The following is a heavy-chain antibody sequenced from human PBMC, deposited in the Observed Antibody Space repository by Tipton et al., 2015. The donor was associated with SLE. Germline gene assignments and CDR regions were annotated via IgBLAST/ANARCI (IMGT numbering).Heavy chain of an antibody. D-gene: IGHD4-23*01. CDR2: IYYSGST. Sequence: LRLSCTVSGGSISSSSYYWGWIRQPPGKWLEWIGSIYYSGSTYYNPSLKSRVTISVDTSQNQFSLKLSSVTAADTAVYYCARSYGGNSNWFDPWGQGTLVTVSS. J-gene: IGHJ5*02. CDR3: ARSYGGNSNWFDP. V-gene: IGHV4-39*07. CDR1: GGSISSSSYY.